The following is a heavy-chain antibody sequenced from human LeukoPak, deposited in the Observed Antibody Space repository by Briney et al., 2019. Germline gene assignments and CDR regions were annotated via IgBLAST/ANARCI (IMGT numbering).Heavy chain of an antibody. CDR1: GGSISSGGYS. D-gene: IGHD1-1*01. CDR3: ARVNWNHYLKFFDY. Sequence: MSSQTLSLTCTVSGGSISSGGYSWSWIRQHPGKGLEWIGYIYYSGSTYYNPSLKSRVTISVDTSKNQFSLKLSSVTAADTAVYYCARVNWNHYLKFFDYWGQGTLVTVSS. CDR2: IYYSGST. J-gene: IGHJ4*02. V-gene: IGHV4-31*03.